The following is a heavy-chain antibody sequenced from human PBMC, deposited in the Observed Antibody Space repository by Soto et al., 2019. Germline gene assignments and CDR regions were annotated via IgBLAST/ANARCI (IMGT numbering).Heavy chain of an antibody. V-gene: IGHV3-23*01. J-gene: IGHJ3*02. CDR1: GFTFSSYA. Sequence: GESLKISCAASGFTFSSYAMSWVRQAPGKGLEWVSAISGSGGSTYYADSVKGRFTISRDNSKNTLYLQMNSLRAEDTAVYYCAKDRRSSLLPGGAFDIWGQGTMVTVSS. CDR2: ISGSGGST. CDR3: AKDRRSSLLPGGAFDI. D-gene: IGHD2-15*01.